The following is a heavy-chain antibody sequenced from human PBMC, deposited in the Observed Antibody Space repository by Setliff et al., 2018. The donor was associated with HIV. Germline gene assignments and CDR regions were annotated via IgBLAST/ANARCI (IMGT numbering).Heavy chain of an antibody. Sequence: GASVKVSCKPSGYTFTNYDINWVRQAAGQGLEWMGWMNPDSRNTGYAQRFEGSVTMTWDTSISTAYMELSSLRSEDTAVYFCASRREVPERRAGFDFWGRGTLVTVSS. CDR1: GYTFTNYD. J-gene: IGHJ4*02. CDR3: ASRREVPERRAGFDF. CDR2: MNPDSRNT. V-gene: IGHV1-8*02. D-gene: IGHD1-26*01.